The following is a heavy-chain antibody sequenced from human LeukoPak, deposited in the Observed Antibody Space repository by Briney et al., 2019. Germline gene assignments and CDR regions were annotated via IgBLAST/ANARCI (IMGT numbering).Heavy chain of an antibody. V-gene: IGHV3-74*01. CDR3: ARAHSSSWGPYYYYYMDV. CDR2: INSDGSST. Sequence: GGSLRLSCAASGFTFSSYWMHWVRQAPGKGLVWVSRINSDGSSTSYADSVKGRFTISRDNAKNTLYLQMNSLRAEDTAVYYCARAHSSSWGPYYYYYMDVWGKGTTVTVSS. CDR1: GFTFSSYW. D-gene: IGHD6-13*01. J-gene: IGHJ6*03.